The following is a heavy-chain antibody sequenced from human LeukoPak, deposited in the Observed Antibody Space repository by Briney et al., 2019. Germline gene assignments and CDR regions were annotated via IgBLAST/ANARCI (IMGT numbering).Heavy chain of an antibody. CDR3: AKDRLWNSLDS. V-gene: IGHV3-74*01. Sequence: GGSLRLSCAASGFTFSSNWMNWVRQAPGKGLVCVSRINTDGSRTDYADSVKGRFTISRDNAKNTLYLQMNSLQNEDTAVYYCAKDRLWNSLDSWGQGTLVTVSS. D-gene: IGHD1-7*01. J-gene: IGHJ4*02. CDR1: GFTFSSNW. CDR2: INTDGSRT.